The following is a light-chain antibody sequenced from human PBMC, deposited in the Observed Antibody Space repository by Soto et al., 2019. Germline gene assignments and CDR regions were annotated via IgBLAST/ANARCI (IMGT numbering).Light chain of an antibody. CDR2: DAS. CDR3: QQRGNWPRT. V-gene: IGKV3-11*01. J-gene: IGKJ2*01. CDR1: QSVSSY. Sequence: EIVLTQYPATMSLSPGERATLSCRASQSVSSYLAWYQQKPGHAPRLLIYDASNRATGIPARFSGSGSGTDFTLTISSLEPEDFAVYYCQQRGNWPRTFGQGTKLEIK.